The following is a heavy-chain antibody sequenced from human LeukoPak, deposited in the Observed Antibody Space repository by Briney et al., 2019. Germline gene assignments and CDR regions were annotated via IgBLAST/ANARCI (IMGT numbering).Heavy chain of an antibody. D-gene: IGHD1-26*01. Sequence: PSETLSLTCSVSGYSISSGYYWGWIRQPPGKGLEWIGSIHHSGSTYYNPSLKSRVTISVDTSKNQFSLKLNSVTAADTAVYYCAKNGYYSSDYWGQGTLVTVSS. CDR2: IHHSGST. J-gene: IGHJ4*02. V-gene: IGHV4-38-2*02. CDR1: GYSISSGYY. CDR3: AKNGYYSSDY.